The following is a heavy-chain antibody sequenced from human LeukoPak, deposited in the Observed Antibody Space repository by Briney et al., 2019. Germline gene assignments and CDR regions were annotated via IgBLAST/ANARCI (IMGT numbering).Heavy chain of an antibody. CDR2: IYHSGST. CDR1: GGSISSSSYY. CDR3: ARVGYNWNSNWFDP. V-gene: IGHV4-39*07. J-gene: IGHJ5*02. D-gene: IGHD1-7*01. Sequence: SETLSLTCTVSGGSISSSSYYWGWIRQPPGKGLEWIGEIYHSGSTNYNPSLKSRVTISVDKSKNQFSLKLSSVTAADTAVYYCARVGYNWNSNWFDPWGQGTLVTVSS.